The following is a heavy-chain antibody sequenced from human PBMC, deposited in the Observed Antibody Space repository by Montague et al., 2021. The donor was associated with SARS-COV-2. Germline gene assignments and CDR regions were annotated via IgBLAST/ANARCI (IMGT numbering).Heavy chain of an antibody. CDR1: GDSVSSNIAT. CDR3: ARIPVGSKYYFDF. CDR2: TYYRSKWYN. V-gene: IGHV6-1*01. J-gene: IGHJ4*02. Sequence: CAISGDSVSSNIATWNWIRQSPSRGLEWLGGTYYRSKWYNDYAESVKSRITIDPDTSKHQFSLHLNSATPEDTAVYYCARIPVGSKYYFDFWGQGTLVTVSS. D-gene: IGHD2-2*01.